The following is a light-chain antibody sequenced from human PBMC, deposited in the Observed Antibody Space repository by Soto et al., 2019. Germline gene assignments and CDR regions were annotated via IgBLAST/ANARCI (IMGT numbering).Light chain of an antibody. CDR2: KAS. CDR3: QHYNSYSEA. V-gene: IGKV1-5*03. J-gene: IGKJ1*01. Sequence: DIQMTQSPSTLSGSVGDRVTITCRASQTISSWLAWYQQKPGKAPKLLIYKASTLKSGVPSRFSGSGAGTEFTRTISSLQPDDVETDYCQHYNSYSEAFGQGTKVDIK. CDR1: QTISSW.